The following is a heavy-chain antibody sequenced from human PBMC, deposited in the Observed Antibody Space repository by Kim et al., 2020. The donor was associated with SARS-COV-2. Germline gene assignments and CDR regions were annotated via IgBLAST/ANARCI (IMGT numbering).Heavy chain of an antibody. V-gene: IGHV3-73*01. Sequence: SGKGKFTISRDDSKNTAYLQMNSLKTEDTAVYYCTRVNPIAGACYDAFDICGQGTMVTVSS. CDR3: TRVNPIAGACYDAFDI. J-gene: IGHJ3*02. D-gene: IGHD6-13*01.